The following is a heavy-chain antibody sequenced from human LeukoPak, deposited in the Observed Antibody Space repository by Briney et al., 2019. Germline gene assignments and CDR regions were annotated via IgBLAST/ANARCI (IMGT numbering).Heavy chain of an antibody. J-gene: IGHJ4*02. D-gene: IGHD1-26*01. CDR3: ARRIVGATWSDIDY. CDR1: GYSFTSYW. CDR2: IDPSDSYT. Sequence: KHGESLKISCKGSGYSFTSYWISWVRQMPGKGVEWMGRIDPSDSYTNYSPSFQGHVTISADKSISTAYLQWSSLKASDTAMYYCARRIVGATWSDIDYWGQGTLVTVSS. V-gene: IGHV5-10-1*01.